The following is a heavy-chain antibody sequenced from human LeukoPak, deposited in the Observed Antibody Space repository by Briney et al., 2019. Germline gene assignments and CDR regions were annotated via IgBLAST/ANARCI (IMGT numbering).Heavy chain of an antibody. CDR3: ARDYWPPPLGYCSGGSCLNWFDP. CDR2: IYYSGST. J-gene: IGHJ5*02. D-gene: IGHD2-15*01. CDR1: GGSISSSSYY. V-gene: IGHV4-39*02. Sequence: PSETLSLTCTVSGGSISSSSYYWGWIRQPPGKGLEWIGNIYYSGSTYYNPSLKSRVTISVDTSKNQFSLKLSSVTAADTAVYYCARDYWPPPLGYCSGGSCLNWFDPWGQGTLVTVSS.